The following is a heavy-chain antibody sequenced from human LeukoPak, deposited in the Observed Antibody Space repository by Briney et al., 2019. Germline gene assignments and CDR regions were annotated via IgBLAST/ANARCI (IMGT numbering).Heavy chain of an antibody. CDR2: IRYDGRSK. J-gene: IGHJ4*02. Sequence: GGSLRLSCATSGFTFSSYEIHWVRQAPGKGLEWVAFIRYDGRSKYYADSVKGRFTISRDNSKNTLYLQVNSLRVEDTAVYYCAKDQDLYCSGGTCFSTLDYWGQGNLVTVSS. V-gene: IGHV3-30*02. CDR3: AKDQDLYCSGGTCFSTLDY. CDR1: GFTFSSYE. D-gene: IGHD2-15*01.